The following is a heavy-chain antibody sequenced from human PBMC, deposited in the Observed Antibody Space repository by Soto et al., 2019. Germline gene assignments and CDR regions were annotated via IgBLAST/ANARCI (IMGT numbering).Heavy chain of an antibody. CDR2: IYYSGST. V-gene: IGHV4-59*01. CDR1: GGSISSYY. Sequence: PSETLSLTCTVSGGSISSYYWSWIRQPPGKGLEWIGYIYYSGSTNYNPSLKSRVTISVDTSKNQFSLKLSSVTAADTAVYYCARASVATTYGMDVWGQGTTVTVSS. CDR3: ARASVATTYGMDV. D-gene: IGHD5-12*01. J-gene: IGHJ6*02.